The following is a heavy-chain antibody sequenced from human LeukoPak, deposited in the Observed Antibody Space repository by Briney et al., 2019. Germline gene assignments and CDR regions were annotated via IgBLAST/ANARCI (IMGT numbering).Heavy chain of an antibody. J-gene: IGHJ4*02. CDR3: AKGEYDSSGSYQDY. V-gene: IGHV3-23*01. CDR1: GFTFSSYA. CDR2: ISGSGGST. D-gene: IGHD3-22*01. Sequence: GGSLRLSCAASGFTFSSYAMSWVRQAPGKGLEWVSAISGSGGSTYYADSVKGRFTISRDNSKNTLYLQVNSLRAEDTAVYYCAKGEYDSSGSYQDYWGQGTLVTVSS.